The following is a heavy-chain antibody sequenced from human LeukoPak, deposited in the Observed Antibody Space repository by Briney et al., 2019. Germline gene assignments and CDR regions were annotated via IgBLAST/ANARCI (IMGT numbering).Heavy chain of an antibody. Sequence: GGTLRLSCAASGFTFSTYGMSWVRQAPGKGLEWVSGISGSGGSRFYTDSVKGRFTISRDNSKNTLYLQMNSLRAEDTAVYFCARFAEVYYYVDVWGTGTTVIVSS. CDR1: GFTFSTYG. D-gene: IGHD2-21*01. V-gene: IGHV3-23*01. J-gene: IGHJ6*03. CDR2: ISGSGGSR. CDR3: ARFAEVYYYVDV.